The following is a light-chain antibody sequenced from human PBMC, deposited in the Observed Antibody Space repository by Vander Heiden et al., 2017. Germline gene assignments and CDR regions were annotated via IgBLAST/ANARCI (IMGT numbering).Light chain of an antibody. V-gene: IGKV3-11*01. CDR1: QSVSSY. J-gene: IGKJ2*01. CDR3: QLHSNWPPYA. Sequence: EIVLTQSPATLSLSPGERATLSCRASQSVSSYLAWYQQRPGQAPRLLIYDASNRAAGIPARFSGSGSGPDFTLTISSLDPEDFAVYYCQLHSNWPPYAFGQWTKLEIK. CDR2: DAS.